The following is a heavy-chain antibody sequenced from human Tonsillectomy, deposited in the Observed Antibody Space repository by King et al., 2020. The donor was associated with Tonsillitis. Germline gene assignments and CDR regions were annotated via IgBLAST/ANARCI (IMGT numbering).Heavy chain of an antibody. V-gene: IGHV3-33*08. Sequence: VQLVESGGGVVQPGRSLRLSCAASGFTFNNYGMHWVRQAPGKGLEWVALIWYDGSNENYADSVKGRFTISRDNSKNTLYLQMNSLRAEDTAVYYCASPLGRNGEVWGQGTLVTVSS. CDR2: IWYDGSNE. CDR3: ASPLGRNGEV. CDR1: GFTFNNYG. D-gene: IGHD3-10*01. J-gene: IGHJ4*02.